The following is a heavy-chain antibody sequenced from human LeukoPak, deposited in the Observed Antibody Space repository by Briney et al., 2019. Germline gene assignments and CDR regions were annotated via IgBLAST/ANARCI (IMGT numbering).Heavy chain of an antibody. J-gene: IGHJ6*04. Sequence: LVTVSFKASGGTFSSYAISWVRQAPGQGLEWMGGIIPIFGTANYAQKFQGRVTITADESTSTAYMELSSLRSEDTAVYYCARDEAYYYGSGSYWYGMDVWGKGTTVTVSS. D-gene: IGHD3-10*01. CDR3: ARDEAYYYGSGSYWYGMDV. CDR2: IIPIFGTA. CDR1: GGTFSSYA. V-gene: IGHV1-69*01.